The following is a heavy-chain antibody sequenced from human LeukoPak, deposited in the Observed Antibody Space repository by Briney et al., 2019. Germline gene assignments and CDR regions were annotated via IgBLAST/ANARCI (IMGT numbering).Heavy chain of an antibody. CDR2: INGWGDNT. Sequence: PGGSLRLSCAASGYTFSSHGWTWVRQAPGKGLEWISTINGWGDNTFYAETVKGRFTISRDNTKNTLYLQMHNLRAEDTAIYYCAKVSVCYGCYLDYWGQGTLVTVS. J-gene: IGHJ4*02. CDR1: GYTFSSHG. D-gene: IGHD3-16*01. CDR3: AKVSVCYGCYLDY. V-gene: IGHV3-23*01.